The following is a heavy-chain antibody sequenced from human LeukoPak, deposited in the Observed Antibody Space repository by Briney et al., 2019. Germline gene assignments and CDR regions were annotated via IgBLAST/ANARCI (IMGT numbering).Heavy chain of an antibody. CDR1: GFSFSNHG. D-gene: IGHD3-10*01. CDR3: ARDSYQDYYGRFDP. CDR2: IWDDGNNK. Sequence: GGSLRLSCAASGFSFSNHGMHWVRQAPGKRLEWVAVIWDDGNNKRNANSVNGRFTISRDNSENTLYLQMNGLTAEDTAMYYCARDSYQDYYGRFDPWGQGTLVIVSS. V-gene: IGHV3-33*01. J-gene: IGHJ5*02.